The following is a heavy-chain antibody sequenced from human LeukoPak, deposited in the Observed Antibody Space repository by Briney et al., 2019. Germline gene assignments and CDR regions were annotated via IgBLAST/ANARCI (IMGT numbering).Heavy chain of an antibody. Sequence: ASVKVSCKASGYTFTRYDINWVRQATGQGLEWMGWMNPNSGNTGYAQKFQGRVTMTRNTSISTAYMELSSLRSEDTAVYYCARDGKIRYFDWLVVDYYYYYGMDVWGQGTTVTVSS. CDR2: MNPNSGNT. J-gene: IGHJ6*02. V-gene: IGHV1-8*01. CDR1: GYTFTRYD. D-gene: IGHD3-9*01. CDR3: ARDGKIRYFDWLVVDYYYYYGMDV.